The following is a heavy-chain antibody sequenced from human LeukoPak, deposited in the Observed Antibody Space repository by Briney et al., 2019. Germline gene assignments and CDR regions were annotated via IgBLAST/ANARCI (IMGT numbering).Heavy chain of an antibody. D-gene: IGHD6-13*01. CDR3: ARDSTSGSSWFFDY. CDR2: IYHSGSA. V-gene: IGHV4-4*02. J-gene: IGHJ4*02. CDR1: GASINGSEW. Sequence: SETLSLTCAVSGASINGSEWWNWVRQPPGKGLEWIGEIYHSGSASYNPSLKSRVAISVDKSKNQFSLQLTSVTAADTAVYYCARDSTSGSSWFFDYWGQGTLVTVSS.